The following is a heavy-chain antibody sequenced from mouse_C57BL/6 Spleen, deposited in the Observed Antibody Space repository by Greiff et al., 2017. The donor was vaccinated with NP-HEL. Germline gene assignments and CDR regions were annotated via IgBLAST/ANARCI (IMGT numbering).Heavy chain of an antibody. V-gene: IGHV1-82*01. CDR3: ARGGDWYFDV. CDR2: IYPGDGDT. Sequence: QVQLKESGPELVKPGASVKISCKASGYAFSSSWMHWVKQRPGQGLEWIGRIYPGDGDTNYNRKFKGKATLTADKSSSTAYMQLRSLTSEDSAVYFCARGGDWYFDVWGTGTTVTVSA. CDR1: GYAFSSSW. J-gene: IGHJ1*03.